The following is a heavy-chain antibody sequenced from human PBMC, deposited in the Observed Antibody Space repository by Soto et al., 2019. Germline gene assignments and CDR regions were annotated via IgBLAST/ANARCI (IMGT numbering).Heavy chain of an antibody. CDR1: GGSITSYY. J-gene: IGHJ1*01. CDR2: IHYRGNT. Sequence: SETLSLTCTVSGGSITSYYWSWVRQPPGKGLEWIANIHYRGNTDYNPSLKSRVTVSLDTSKNQFSLKLISVTAADTAVYYCARINGLRPAGTVWGQGTHVTVSS. CDR3: ARINGLRPAGTV. V-gene: IGHV4-59*08. D-gene: IGHD6-19*01.